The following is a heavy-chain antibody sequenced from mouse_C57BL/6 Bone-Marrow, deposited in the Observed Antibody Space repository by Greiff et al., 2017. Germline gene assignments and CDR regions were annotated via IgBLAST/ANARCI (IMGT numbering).Heavy chain of an antibody. V-gene: IGHV1-39*01. D-gene: IGHD2-4*01. CDR1: GYSFTDYN. CDR2: INPNYGTT. Sequence: EVKLQESGPELVKPGASVKISCKASGYSFTDYNMNWVKQSNGKSLEWIGVINPNYGTTSYNQKFKGKATLTVDQSSSTAYMQLNSLTSEDSAVYYCERGYDYDYAMDYGGQGTSVTVSA. CDR3: ERGYDYDYAMDY. J-gene: IGHJ4*01.